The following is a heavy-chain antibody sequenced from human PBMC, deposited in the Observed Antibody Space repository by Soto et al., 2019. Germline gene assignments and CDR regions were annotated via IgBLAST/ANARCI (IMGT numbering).Heavy chain of an antibody. CDR2: IYYSGST. CDR1: GGSISIGDYY. CDR3: ARVLYYDSGSNWFDP. J-gene: IGHJ5*02. V-gene: IGHV4-30-4*01. Sequence: SETLSLTCTVSGGSISIGDYYWSWIRQPPGKGLEWIGYIYYSGSTYYIPSLKSRVTISVDTSKNQFSLKLSSVTAADTAVYYCARVLYYDSGSNWFDPWGQGTLVTVSS. D-gene: IGHD3-22*01.